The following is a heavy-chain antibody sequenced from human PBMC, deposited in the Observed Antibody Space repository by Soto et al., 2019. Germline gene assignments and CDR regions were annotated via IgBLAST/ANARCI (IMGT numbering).Heavy chain of an antibody. CDR1: GYTFTYNG. D-gene: IGHD5-18*01. CDR3: ARGRGYSYAEDPLQS. J-gene: IGHJ3*01. V-gene: IGHV1-18*04. CDR2: ISAHNGNT. Sequence: QVQLVQSGGEMKKPGASMRVSCKTSGYTFTYNGITWVRQAPGQGLEWMGWISAHNGNTKSAEKCQGRFTMTTDTSTSTAHMEMTSLTSDDTAVYYCARGRGYSYAEDPLQSWGQGTMVIVSS.